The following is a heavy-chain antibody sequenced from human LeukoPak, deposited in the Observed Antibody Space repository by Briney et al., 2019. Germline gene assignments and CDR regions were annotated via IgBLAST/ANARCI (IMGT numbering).Heavy chain of an antibody. V-gene: IGHV4-34*01. Sequence: SETLSLTCAVYGGSFSGYYWSWIRQPPGKGLEWIGEINHSGSTNYNPSLKSRVTISVDTSKNQFSLKLSSVTAADTAVYYCARGATRIIAARLHWVDPWGQGTLVTVSS. CDR3: ARGATRIIAARLHWVDP. D-gene: IGHD6-6*01. CDR2: INHSGST. CDR1: GGSFSGYY. J-gene: IGHJ5*02.